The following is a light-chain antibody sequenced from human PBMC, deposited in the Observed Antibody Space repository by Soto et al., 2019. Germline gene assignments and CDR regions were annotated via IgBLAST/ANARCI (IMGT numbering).Light chain of an antibody. J-gene: IGKJ5*01. CDR3: LQYNYWPIT. Sequence: IRMTQSPSTLSASIGDRVTFTCRASHSINTYLAWYQQKPGKAPKLLIYGASTLQSGVPSRFSGSGSGTDFTLLISSLQSEDCATYDCLQYNYWPITFGQGTLLEIK. CDR2: GAS. CDR1: HSINTY. V-gene: IGKV1-8*01.